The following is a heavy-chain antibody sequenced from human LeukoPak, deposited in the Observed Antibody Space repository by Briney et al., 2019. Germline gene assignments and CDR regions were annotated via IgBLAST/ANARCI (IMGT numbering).Heavy chain of an antibody. CDR3: ARDPYCSGGSCYGGAFDI. V-gene: IGHV6-1*01. J-gene: IGHJ3*02. D-gene: IGHD2-15*01. CDR2: TYYRSKWYN. CDR1: GDSVSSNSAA. Sequence: SQTLSLTCAISGDSVSSNSAAWNWIRQSPSRGLEWLGRTYYRSKWYNDYAVSVKSRITINPDTSKNQFSLQLNSVTPEDTAVYYCARDPYCSGGSCYGGAFDIWGQGTMVTVSS.